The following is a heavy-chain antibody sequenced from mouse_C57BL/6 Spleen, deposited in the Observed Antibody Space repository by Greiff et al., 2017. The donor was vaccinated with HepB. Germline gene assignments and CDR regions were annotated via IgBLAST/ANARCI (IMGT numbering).Heavy chain of an antibody. Sequence: EVQLQQSGPELVKPGASVKISCKASGYSFTGYYMNWVKQSPEKSLEWIGEINPSTGGTTYNQKFKAKATLTVDKSSSTAYMQLKSLTSEDSAVYYCARGDGTLDYWGQGTTLTVSS. CDR1: GYSFTGYY. CDR3: ARGDGTLDY. V-gene: IGHV1-42*01. D-gene: IGHD4-1*01. J-gene: IGHJ2*01. CDR2: INPSTGGT.